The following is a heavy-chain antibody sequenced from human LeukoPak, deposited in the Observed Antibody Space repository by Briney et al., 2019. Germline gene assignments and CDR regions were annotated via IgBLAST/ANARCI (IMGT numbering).Heavy chain of an antibody. Sequence: GASVKVSCKASGYTFTNYYIHWVRQAPGQGLEWMGIINPSGGGTSYAQKFQGRVTMTRDTSTSTVYMELSSLRSEKAAVYYCARPGHSSGSYYPDYWGQGTLVTISS. V-gene: IGHV1-46*01. J-gene: IGHJ4*02. CDR3: ARPGHSSGSYYPDY. CDR2: INPSGGGT. D-gene: IGHD3-22*01. CDR1: GYTFTNYY.